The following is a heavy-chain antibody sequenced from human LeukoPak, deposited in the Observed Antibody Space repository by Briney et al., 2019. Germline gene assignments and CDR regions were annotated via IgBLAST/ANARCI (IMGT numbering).Heavy chain of an antibody. Sequence: GGSLRLSCATSGFTFSNFWMHWVRQAPGRGLAWVSRINSDGSSTSYADSVKGRFTISRDNAKNTLYLQMNSLRAEDTAVYYCARLGQSLKFDYWGQGTLVTVS. CDR2: INSDGSST. V-gene: IGHV3-74*01. J-gene: IGHJ4*02. CDR1: GFTFSNFW. CDR3: ARLGQSLKFDY.